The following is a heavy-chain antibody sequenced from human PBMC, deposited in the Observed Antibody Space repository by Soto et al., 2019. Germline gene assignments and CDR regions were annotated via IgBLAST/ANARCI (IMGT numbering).Heavy chain of an antibody. CDR1: ASTFSNYI. V-gene: IGHV3-30*04. CDR3: AGGDNYYALGV. CDR2: ISYDGSNS. Sequence: QLQLVESGGGVVQPGRSLRLSCAASASTFSNYIMHWVRQAPSKGLEWVAFISYDGSNSNYADFVEGRFTISRDNPKNMLYLQLSSLRPDDTAVYYCAGGDNYYALGVWGQGTTVTVSS. D-gene: IGHD2-15*01. J-gene: IGHJ6*02.